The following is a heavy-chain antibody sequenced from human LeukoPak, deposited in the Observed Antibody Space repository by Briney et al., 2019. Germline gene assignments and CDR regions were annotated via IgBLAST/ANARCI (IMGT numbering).Heavy chain of an antibody. J-gene: IGHJ5*02. D-gene: IGHD4/OR15-4a*01. CDR2: INPNSGGT. Sequence: APVKVSCKASGYTFTGYYMHWVRQAPGQGLEWMGWINPNSGGTNYAQKFQGRVTMTRDTSISTAYMELSRLRSDDTAVYYCARANYAFDWFDPWGQGTLVTVSS. CDR1: GYTFTGYY. V-gene: IGHV1-2*02. CDR3: ARANYAFDWFDP.